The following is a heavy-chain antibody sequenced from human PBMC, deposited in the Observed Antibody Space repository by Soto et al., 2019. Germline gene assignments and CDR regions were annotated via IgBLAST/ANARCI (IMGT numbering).Heavy chain of an antibody. CDR1: GFTFGDYA. CDR2: IRSKAYGGTT. D-gene: IGHD1-1*01. J-gene: IGHJ4*02. Sequence: GGSLRLSCTASGFTFGDYAMSWVRQAPGKGLEWVGFIRSKAYGGTTEYAASVKGRFTISRDDSKSIAYLQMNSLKTEDTAVYYCTRVHDDGDYWGQGTLVTVSS. V-gene: IGHV3-49*04. CDR3: TRVHDDGDY.